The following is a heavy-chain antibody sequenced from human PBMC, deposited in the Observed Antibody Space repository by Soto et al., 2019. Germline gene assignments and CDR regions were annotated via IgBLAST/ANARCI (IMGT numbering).Heavy chain of an antibody. V-gene: IGHV3-23*01. J-gene: IGHJ4*02. Sequence: EVQLLESGGGLVQPGGSLRLSCAASGFTFNNYAMTWVRQAPGKGLEWVSAISGGGATTSYADSVKGRFTASRDGSKNTLYLQMSSLRAEDTALYYCAKGRGGSGSLTPRVDFWGQGTLVTVSS. D-gene: IGHD3-10*01. CDR1: GFTFNNYA. CDR2: ISGGGATT. CDR3: AKGRGGSGSLTPRVDF.